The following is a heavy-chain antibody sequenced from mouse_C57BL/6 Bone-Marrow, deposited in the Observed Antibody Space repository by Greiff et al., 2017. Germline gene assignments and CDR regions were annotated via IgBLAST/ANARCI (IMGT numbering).Heavy chain of an antibody. CDR1: GFTFSDFY. V-gene: IGHV7-1*01. Sequence: EVQLQESGGGLVQSGRSLRLSCATSGFTFSDFYMEWVRQAPGKGLEWIAASRNKANDYTTEYSASVKGRFIVSRDTSQHILYLQMNALRAEDTAMYYCASDTTVVPFAYWGQGTLVTVSA. D-gene: IGHD1-1*01. J-gene: IGHJ3*01. CDR3: ASDTTVVPFAY. CDR2: SRNKANDYTT.